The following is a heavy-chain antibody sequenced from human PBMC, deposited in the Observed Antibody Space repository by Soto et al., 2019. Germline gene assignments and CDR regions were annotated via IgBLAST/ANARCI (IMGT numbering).Heavy chain of an antibody. CDR3: AKEAARPGPCDS. Sequence: GRSLPLSCESSGFTFSSYPMSWVRQAPGKGLEWISGITGGATNAYYADSVKVRITISRDNSKNTLYLQLNSLKAEDTAVYYCAKEAARPGPCDSWGQGTLVTVSS. CDR2: ITGGATNA. CDR1: GFTFSSYP. V-gene: IGHV3-23*01. J-gene: IGHJ4*02. D-gene: IGHD6-6*01.